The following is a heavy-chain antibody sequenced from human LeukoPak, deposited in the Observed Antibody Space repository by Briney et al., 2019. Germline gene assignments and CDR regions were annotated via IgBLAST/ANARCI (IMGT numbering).Heavy chain of an antibody. D-gene: IGHD6-13*01. CDR2: IYHSGST. V-gene: IGHV4-30-2*01. CDR1: GGSISSGGYY. Sequence: KPSETLSLTCTVSGGSISSGGYYWSWIRQPPGKGLEWIGYIYHSGSTYYNPSLKSRVTISVDRSKNQFSLKLSSVTAADTAVYYCARGRSSSPDYWGQGTLVTVSS. J-gene: IGHJ4*02. CDR3: ARGRSSSPDY.